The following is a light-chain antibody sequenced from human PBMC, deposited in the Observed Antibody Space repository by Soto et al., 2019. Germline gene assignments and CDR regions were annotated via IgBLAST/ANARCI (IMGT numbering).Light chain of an antibody. CDR3: QQYTTYPT. CDR1: QTLGRW. V-gene: IGKV1-5*03. J-gene: IGKJ1*01. CDR2: KAS. Sequence: DIQMIQSPSTLSASVGDRVTITCRASQTLGRWLAWYQQKPGKALKLLISKASTLESGVPSRFSGSQSGTEFTLTISSLQPDDFATYYCQQYTTYPTFGQGTKVEI.